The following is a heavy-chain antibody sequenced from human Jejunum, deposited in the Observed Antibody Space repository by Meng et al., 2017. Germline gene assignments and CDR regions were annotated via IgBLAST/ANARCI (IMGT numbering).Heavy chain of an antibody. D-gene: IGHD3-10*01. V-gene: IGHV4-38-2*01. Sequence: SETLSLTCAVSGYSISSGYYCGWIRQPPGKGLEWSGSIYQSGGTYYNPSPKSRVTISVDTSKNQFSLQLSSVTAADTAVYYCARHFFGSGNNARWFDPWGQGTRVTGSS. CDR3: ARHFFGSGNNARWFDP. J-gene: IGHJ5*02. CDR2: IYQSGGT. CDR1: GYSISSGYY.